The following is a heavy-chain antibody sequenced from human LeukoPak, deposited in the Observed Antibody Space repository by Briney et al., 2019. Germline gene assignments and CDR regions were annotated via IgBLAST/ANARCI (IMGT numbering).Heavy chain of an antibody. CDR3: ARERLQLGAFDI. CDR2: TYYRSKWSN. D-gene: IGHD5-24*01. Sequence: SQTLSLTCAISGDSVSSNSAAWDWLRQSPLRGLEWLGSTYYRSKWSNDYAVSVKSRITINPDTSKNQFSLQLNSVTPEDTAVYYCARERLQLGAFDIWGPGTMVTVSS. J-gene: IGHJ3*02. CDR1: GDSVSSNSAA. V-gene: IGHV6-1*01.